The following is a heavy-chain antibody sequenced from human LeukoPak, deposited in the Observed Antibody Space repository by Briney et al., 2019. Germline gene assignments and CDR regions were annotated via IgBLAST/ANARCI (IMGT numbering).Heavy chain of an antibody. CDR1: GYTFTSYG. CDR3: AVPISSLGSPYGMDV. CDR2: ISAYNGNT. Sequence: ASVKVSCKASGYTFTSYGISWVRQAPGQGLEWMGWISAYNGNTNYAQKLQGGVTMTTDTSTSTAYMELRSLRSDDTAVYYCAVPISSLGSPYGMDVWGQGTTVTVSS. V-gene: IGHV1-18*01. J-gene: IGHJ6*02. D-gene: IGHD2-15*01.